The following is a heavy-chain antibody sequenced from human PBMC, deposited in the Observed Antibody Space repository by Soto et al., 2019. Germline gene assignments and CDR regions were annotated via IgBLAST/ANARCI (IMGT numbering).Heavy chain of an antibody. CDR3: ARASATIAAAAIFDY. D-gene: IGHD6-13*01. J-gene: IGHJ4*02. CDR2: IYQSGST. Sequence: PSETLSLTCTVSGGYISSSSYYWGWIRQPPGKGLEWIGEIYQSGSTYYNPSLESRVRMSVDKSRNQFSLKLTSVSAADTAVYYCARASATIAAAAIFDYWGQGTLVTVS. V-gene: IGHV4-39*07. CDR1: GGYISSSSYY.